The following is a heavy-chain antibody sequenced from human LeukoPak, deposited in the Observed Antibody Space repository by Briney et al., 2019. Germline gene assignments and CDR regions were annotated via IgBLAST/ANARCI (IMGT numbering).Heavy chain of an antibody. CDR2: ISGSGGST. D-gene: IGHD6-19*01. J-gene: IGHJ4*02. CDR3: ARQIAVAGTGDYFDY. CDR1: GFTFSSYA. Sequence: PGGSLRLSCAASGFTFSSYAMSWVRQAPGKGLEWVPAISGSGGSTYYADSVKGRFTISRDNSKNTLYLQMNSLRAEDTAVYYCARQIAVAGTGDYFDYWGQGTLVTVSS. V-gene: IGHV3-23*01.